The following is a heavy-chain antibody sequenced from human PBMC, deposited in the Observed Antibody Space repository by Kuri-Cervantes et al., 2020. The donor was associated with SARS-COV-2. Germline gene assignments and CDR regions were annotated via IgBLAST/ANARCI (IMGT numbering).Heavy chain of an antibody. Sequence: LSLTCAASGFTFSSYAMHWVRQAPGKGLEWVAVISYDGSNKYYADSVKGRFTISRDNSKNTLYLQMNSLRAEDTAVYYCARDKKWELLLFLFDYWGQGTLVTVSS. D-gene: IGHD1-26*01. CDR1: GFTFSSYA. CDR2: ISYDGSNK. J-gene: IGHJ4*02. CDR3: ARDKKWELLLFLFDY. V-gene: IGHV3-30-3*01.